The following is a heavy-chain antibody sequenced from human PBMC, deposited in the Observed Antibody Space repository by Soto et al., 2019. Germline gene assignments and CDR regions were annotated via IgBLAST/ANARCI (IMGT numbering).Heavy chain of an antibody. J-gene: IGHJ5*02. CDR1: GYTFSIHG. V-gene: IGHV1-18*01. CDR3: ATTVSYNWFDP. Sequence: QGQLVQSGAEVKKPGASVKVSCKASGYTFSIHGISWVRQAPGQGLEWMGWINAYDGKTNYAQNLQGRVTMTTDTFTSTAYMELRRLRSDDTAVYYCATTVSYNWFDPWGQGTLVTVSS. CDR2: INAYDGKT. D-gene: IGHD6-6*01.